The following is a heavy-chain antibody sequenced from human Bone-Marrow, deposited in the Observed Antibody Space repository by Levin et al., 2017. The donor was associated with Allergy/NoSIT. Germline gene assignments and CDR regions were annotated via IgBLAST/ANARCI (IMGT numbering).Heavy chain of an antibody. J-gene: IGHJ4*02. V-gene: IGHV5-10-1*01. CDR3: VRHKAGAYSASAGFDF. CDR1: EYNFINYW. Sequence: RGESLKISCKGSEYNFINYWISWVRQTPGKGLEWMGRIGPSDSAADINPSFQGHVTLSVDTSISTAYLQWSSLKTSDSAIYFCVRHKAGAYSASAGFDFWGQGTLLTVSS. CDR2: IGPSDSAA. D-gene: IGHD4-11*01.